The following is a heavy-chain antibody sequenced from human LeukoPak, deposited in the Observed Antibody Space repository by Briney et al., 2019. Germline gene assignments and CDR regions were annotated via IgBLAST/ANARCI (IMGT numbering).Heavy chain of an antibody. Sequence: GGPRRLSGATSGFIFSTYALSWVRKAPGKGLEGASSISGSGGSTYHADSVKGRFTISRDSSKNTLYLQMNSLRAEDTAIYYCARVIRAAPGKGYFDYWGQGTLVTVSS. CDR3: ARVIRAAPGKGYFDY. CDR2: ISGSGGST. D-gene: IGHD6-13*01. CDR1: GFIFSTYA. V-gene: IGHV3-23*01. J-gene: IGHJ4*02.